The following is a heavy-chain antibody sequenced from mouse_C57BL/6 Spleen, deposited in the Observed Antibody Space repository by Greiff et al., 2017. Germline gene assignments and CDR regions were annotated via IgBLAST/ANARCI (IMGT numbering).Heavy chain of an antibody. CDR1: GYTFTDYY. V-gene: IGHV1-19*01. CDR3: ARRAITTVGGAMDY. D-gene: IGHD1-1*01. CDR2: INPYNGGT. J-gene: IGHJ4*01. Sequence: VQLKESGPVLVKPGASVKMSCKASGYTFTDYYMNWVKQSHGKSLEWIGVINPYNGGTSYNQKFKGKATLTVDKSSSTAYMELNSLTSEDSAVYYCARRAITTVGGAMDYWGQGTSVTVSS.